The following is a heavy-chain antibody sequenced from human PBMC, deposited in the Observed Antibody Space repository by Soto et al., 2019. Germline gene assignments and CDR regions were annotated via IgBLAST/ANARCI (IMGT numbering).Heavy chain of an antibody. J-gene: IGHJ6*02. CDR1: GGTFSSYA. Sequence: QVQLVQSGAEVKKPGSSVKVSCKASGGTFSSYAISWVRQAPGQGLEWMGGIIPIFGTANYAQKFQGRVTITADESTSTAYMELSSLRSEDTAVYYCAREGGVDCSSTSCYKFVDYYGMDVWGQGTTVTVSS. V-gene: IGHV1-69*01. D-gene: IGHD2-2*02. CDR3: AREGGVDCSSTSCYKFVDYYGMDV. CDR2: IIPIFGTA.